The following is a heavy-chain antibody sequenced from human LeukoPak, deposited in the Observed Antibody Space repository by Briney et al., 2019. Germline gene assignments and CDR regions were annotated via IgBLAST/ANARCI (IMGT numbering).Heavy chain of an antibody. CDR2: ISTSSNTI. CDR3: ARVGSYGMDV. J-gene: IGHJ6*02. D-gene: IGHD3-10*01. V-gene: IGHV3-48*01. CDR1: GFTFSSYG. Sequence: GGSLRLSCAASGFTFSSYGMHWVRQAPGKGLEWVSYISTSSNTIYYADSVKGRFTISRDNAKNSLYLQMNDLRAEDTAVYYCARVGSYGMDVWGQGTTVTVSS.